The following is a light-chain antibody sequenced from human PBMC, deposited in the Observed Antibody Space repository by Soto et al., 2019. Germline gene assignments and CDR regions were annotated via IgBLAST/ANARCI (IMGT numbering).Light chain of an antibody. Sequence: QSVLTQPPSASGSPGQSVTISCSGTSGDVGGYNYVSWYQQHPGTAPKLVIYEVSERPSAVPDRFSGSKSGNTASLTVSGLQADDEADYYCSSYAGNNIVVFGGGTQLTVL. V-gene: IGLV2-8*01. CDR3: SSYAGNNIVV. J-gene: IGLJ2*01. CDR2: EVS. CDR1: SGDVGGYNY.